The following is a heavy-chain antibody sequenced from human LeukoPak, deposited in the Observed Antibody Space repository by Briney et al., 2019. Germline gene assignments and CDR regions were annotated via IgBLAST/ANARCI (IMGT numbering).Heavy chain of an antibody. CDR1: GFTFSSYW. J-gene: IGHJ3*02. Sequence: GGSLRLSCAASGFTFSSYWMHWVRQAPGKGLEWVSVIYSGGSTYYADSVKGRFTISRDNSKNTLYLQMNSLRAEDTAVYYCAREGYYDSSGYYPPGAFDIWGQGTMVTVSS. V-gene: IGHV3-53*01. CDR2: IYSGGST. CDR3: AREGYYDSSGYYPPGAFDI. D-gene: IGHD3-22*01.